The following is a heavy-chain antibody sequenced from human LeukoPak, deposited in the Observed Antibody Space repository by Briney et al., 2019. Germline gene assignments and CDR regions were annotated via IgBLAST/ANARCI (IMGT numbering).Heavy chain of an antibody. CDR2: ISTTSTYI. V-gene: IGHV3-21*01. CDR1: GFTFRSYA. D-gene: IGHD3-3*02. CDR3: VRGLAGIGP. J-gene: IGHJ5*02. Sequence: GGSLRLSCVASGFTFRSYAMNWVRQAPGKGLEWVSSISTTSTYIHYAESVKGRFTISRDNARNSLYLQMNRLRAEDTAVYYCVRGLAGIGPWGQGTLVTVSS.